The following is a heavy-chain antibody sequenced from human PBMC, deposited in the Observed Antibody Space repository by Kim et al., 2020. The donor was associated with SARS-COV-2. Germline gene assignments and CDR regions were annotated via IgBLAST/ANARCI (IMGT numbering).Heavy chain of an antibody. J-gene: IGHJ2*01. CDR3: AREVRKVIPYWYFDL. CDR1: GFTVSSNY. D-gene: IGHD3-10*01. CDR2: IYNDGST. Sequence: GGSLRLSCVASGFTVSSNYMSWVRQAPGKGPEWVSVIYNDGSTYYADSVTGRFSISRDNSKNTLNLQMNSLRGEDTAVYYCAREVRKVIPYWYFDLWGRGTLVTVSS. V-gene: IGHV3-66*01.